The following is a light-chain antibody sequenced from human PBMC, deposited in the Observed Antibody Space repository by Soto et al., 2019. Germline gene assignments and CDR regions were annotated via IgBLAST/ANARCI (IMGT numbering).Light chain of an antibody. Sequence: DVQMTQSPSSLSASVGDRVTITCRASQDINSWLAWYQQKPEKAPKSLIYAASSLKTGVPSRFSGSTSGTDFTINLSSLQPEDSATYYCQQYNTYPLTLGGGTKVELK. CDR1: QDINSW. CDR2: AAS. V-gene: IGKV1D-16*01. CDR3: QQYNTYPLT. J-gene: IGKJ4*01.